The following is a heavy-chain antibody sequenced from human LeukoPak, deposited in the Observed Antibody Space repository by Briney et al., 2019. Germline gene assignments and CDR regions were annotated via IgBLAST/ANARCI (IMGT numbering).Heavy chain of an antibody. J-gene: IGHJ4*02. Sequence: ASVKSSFKASGYPFTSYYMDWVRRAPGQGLEGRGIINPSGGSTSYAQKFHGRVTMTRDTSTSTVYMELSSLRSEDTAVYYCARVRSSGWSQVFDYWGQGTLVTVSS. CDR2: INPSGGST. CDR3: ARVRSSGWSQVFDY. D-gene: IGHD6-19*01. CDR1: GYPFTSYY. V-gene: IGHV1-46*01.